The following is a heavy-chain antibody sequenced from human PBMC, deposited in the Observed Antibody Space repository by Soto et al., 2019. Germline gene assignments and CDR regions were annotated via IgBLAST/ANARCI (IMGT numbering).Heavy chain of an antibody. CDR2: INPSGGST. J-gene: IGHJ4*02. CDR1: GYTFTSYY. CDR3: ARRGYEGFDY. D-gene: IGHD3-3*01. Sequence: QVRLVQSGAEVKKPGASVKVSCKASGYTFTSYYMHWVRQAPGQGLEWMGIINPSGGSTSYAQKFQGRVTITRDTSTSTVYMELSSLRSEDTAGYYCARRGYEGFDYWGQGTLVTVSS. V-gene: IGHV1-46*01.